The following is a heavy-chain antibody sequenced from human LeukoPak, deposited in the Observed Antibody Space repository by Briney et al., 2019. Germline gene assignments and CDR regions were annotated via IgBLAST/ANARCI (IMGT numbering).Heavy chain of an antibody. D-gene: IGHD6-13*01. CDR2: ISSFSNFR. CDR3: ARPTIAAAGNFEY. CDR1: GFTFSEYY. J-gene: IGHJ4*02. Sequence: GGSLRLSCAASGFTFSEYYMSWIREAPGKGLEWVSHISSFSNFRSYADSVKGRFTISRDNAKNSLYLQVNSLRAEDTAVYYCARPTIAAAGNFEYWGQGTLVTVSS. V-gene: IGHV3-11*03.